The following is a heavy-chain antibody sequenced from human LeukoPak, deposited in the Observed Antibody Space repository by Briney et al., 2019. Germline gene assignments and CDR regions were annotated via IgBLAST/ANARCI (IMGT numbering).Heavy chain of an antibody. D-gene: IGHD2-2*01. Sequence: GGSLRLSCAASGFTFSSYWMSWVRQAPGKGLEGVANIKQDGSEKYYVDSVKGRFTISRDNAKNSLYLQMNSLRAEDTAVYYCARGIRIVVVPAAIGSLDYWGQGTLVTVSS. CDR1: GFTFSSYW. CDR3: ARGIRIVVVPAAIGSLDY. V-gene: IGHV3-7*01. J-gene: IGHJ4*02. CDR2: IKQDGSEK.